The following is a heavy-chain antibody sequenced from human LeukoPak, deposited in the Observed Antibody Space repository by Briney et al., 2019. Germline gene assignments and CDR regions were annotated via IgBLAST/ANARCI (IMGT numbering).Heavy chain of an antibody. V-gene: IGHV3-73*01. CDR3: TSPDNFVDTAMPPDY. CDR1: GFTFSGSA. CDR2: IRSKANSYAT. Sequence: GGSLKLSCAASGFTFSGSAIHWVRRASGKGLEWVGRIRSKANSYATAYAASVKGRFTISRDDSKSTAYLQMNSLKTEDTAVYYCTSPDNFVDTAMPPDYWGQGTLVTVTS. D-gene: IGHD5-18*01. J-gene: IGHJ4*02.